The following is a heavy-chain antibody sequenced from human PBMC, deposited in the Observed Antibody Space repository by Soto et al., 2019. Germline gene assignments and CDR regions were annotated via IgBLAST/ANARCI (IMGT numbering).Heavy chain of an antibody. CDR1: GFSFSNYA. CDR3: TRADIVVVVSRYYGMDV. V-gene: IGHV3-30*04. D-gene: IGHD3-22*01. J-gene: IGHJ6*02. CDR2: ISYDGRAQ. Sequence: QVQLVESGGGVVQPGRSLRLSCAASGFSFSNYALHWVRQAPGKGLEWVALISYDGRAQFYADSVKGRLTISRDNSKNTLFLQMNSLRTEDTAVYYCTRADIVVVVSRYYGMDVWGQGTTVTVSS.